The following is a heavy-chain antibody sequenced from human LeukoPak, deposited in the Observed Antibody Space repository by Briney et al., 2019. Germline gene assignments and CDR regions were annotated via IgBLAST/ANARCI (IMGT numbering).Heavy chain of an antibody. D-gene: IGHD3-9*01. CDR2: TIPIFGTA. CDR3: ARVEYYDILTGYAGIDY. J-gene: IGHJ4*02. Sequence: SVKVSCKASGGTFSSYAISWVRQAPGQGLEWMGGTIPIFGTANYAQKFQGRVTITADESTSTAYMELSSLRSEDTAVYYCARVEYYDILTGYAGIDYWGQGTLVTVSS. V-gene: IGHV1-69*01. CDR1: GGTFSSYA.